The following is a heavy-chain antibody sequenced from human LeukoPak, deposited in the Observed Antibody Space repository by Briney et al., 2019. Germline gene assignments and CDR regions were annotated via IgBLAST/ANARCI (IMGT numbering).Heavy chain of an antibody. J-gene: IGHJ4*02. CDR2: IYTSGST. CDR1: SGSVSSGSYY. V-gene: IGHV4-61*02. CDR3: ARTYCDSTTCYRFDY. Sequence: SQTLSLTCTVSSGSVSSGSYYWSWIRQPAGKGLEWIGRIYTSGSTNYNPSLKSRVTMSVDTSENQFSLELRSVTAADAAVYYCARTYCDSTTCYRFDYWGQGTLVTVSS. D-gene: IGHD2-2*01.